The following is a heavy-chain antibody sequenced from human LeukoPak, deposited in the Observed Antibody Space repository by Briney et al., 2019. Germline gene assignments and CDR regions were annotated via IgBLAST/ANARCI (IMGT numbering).Heavy chain of an antibody. CDR3: ATPYGSSGYYSFDS. CDR1: GYSFTSYW. D-gene: IGHD3-22*01. J-gene: IGHJ4*02. CDR2: IYPGDSET. V-gene: IGHV5-51*01. Sequence: GESLKISCKGSGYSFTSYWIGWVRQMPGKGLEWMGIIYPGDSETRYRPSFQGQVTISADKSISTAYLQWSSLKASDTGIYYCATPYGSSGYYSFDSWGQGTLVTVSS.